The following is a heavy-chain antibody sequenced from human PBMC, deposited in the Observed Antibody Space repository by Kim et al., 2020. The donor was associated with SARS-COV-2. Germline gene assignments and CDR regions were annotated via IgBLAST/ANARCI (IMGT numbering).Heavy chain of an antibody. CDR1: GGSISSYY. V-gene: IGHV4-59*13. D-gene: IGHD4-17*01. Sequence: SETLSLTCTVSGGSISSYYWSWIRQPPGKGLEWIGYIYYSGSTNYNPSLKSRVTISVDTSKNQFSLKLSSVTAADTAVYYCARDRTVTTFRGWFDPWGQGTLVTVSS. CDR2: IYYSGST. J-gene: IGHJ5*02. CDR3: ARDRTVTTFRGWFDP.